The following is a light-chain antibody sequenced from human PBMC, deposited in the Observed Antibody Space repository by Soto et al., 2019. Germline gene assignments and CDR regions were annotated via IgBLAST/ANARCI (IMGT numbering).Light chain of an antibody. Sequence: IELTQSPGTLSLSPGERATLSCRASQSIDSDYLAWYQQKPGQAPRLLIYGASSRATGVPDRFSGSGSGTDFTLSISRLEPEDFAVYYCQQYSNLWTFGQGTKVDIK. J-gene: IGKJ1*01. CDR1: QSIDSDY. V-gene: IGKV3-20*01. CDR3: QQYSNLWT. CDR2: GAS.